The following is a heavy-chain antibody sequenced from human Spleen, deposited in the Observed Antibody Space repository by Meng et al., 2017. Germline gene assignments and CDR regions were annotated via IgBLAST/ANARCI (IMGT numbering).Heavy chain of an antibody. V-gene: IGHV1-2*06. D-gene: IGHD6-13*01. CDR3: ARDEDISAAGKLFGDY. J-gene: IGHJ4*02. CDR2: INPKSGDT. CDR1: GYTFPDYW. Sequence: QVQVGASGAEGKKPGASVKVSCKASGYTFPDYWLHWVRRAPGQGLEWMGRINPKSGDTHYAQRFQGRVTMTGDTSISTAYMELSGLRSDDTAMYYCARDEDISAAGKLFGDYWGQGTLVTVSS.